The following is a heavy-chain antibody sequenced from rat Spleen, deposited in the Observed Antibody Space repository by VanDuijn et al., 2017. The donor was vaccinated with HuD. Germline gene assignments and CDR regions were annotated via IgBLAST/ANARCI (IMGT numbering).Heavy chain of an antibody. Sequence: EVQLVESGGGLVQPGRSMKLSCAASGFTFSNYDMTWVRQAPTKGLEWVASISPSGGNTYYRDSVKGRFTISRDNAKSTLYLQMNSLRSEDTATYYCTRDRGYPSYVMDAWGQGASVTVSS. CDR1: GFTFSNYD. CDR2: ISPSGGNT. CDR3: TRDRGYPSYVMDA. J-gene: IGHJ4*01. D-gene: IGHD2-2*01. V-gene: IGHV5-46*01.